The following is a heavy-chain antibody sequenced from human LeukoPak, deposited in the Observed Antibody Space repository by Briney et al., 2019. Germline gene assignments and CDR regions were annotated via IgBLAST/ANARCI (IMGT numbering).Heavy chain of an antibody. V-gene: IGHV3-23*01. D-gene: IGHD4-17*01. CDR1: GFTFNNYA. CDR3: AKWELTTVTTGWFDP. CDR2: ISASGGTT. J-gene: IGHJ5*02. Sequence: GGSLRLSCAASGFTFNNYAMSGVRQAPGKGLEWVSDISASGGTTYYADSVKGRFTISRDNSKNTLYLQMNSLRAEDTAVYYWAKWELTTVTTGWFDPWGQGTLVTVSS.